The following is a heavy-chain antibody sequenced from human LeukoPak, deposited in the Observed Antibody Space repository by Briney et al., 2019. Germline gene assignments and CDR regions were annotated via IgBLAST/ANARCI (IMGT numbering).Heavy chain of an antibody. CDR1: GFTFDDYA. D-gene: IGHD3-16*02. J-gene: IGHJ4*02. CDR3: AKEGLGELSFFDY. CDR2: ISWDGGST. Sequence: GGSLRLSCAASGFTFDDYAMHWVRQAPGKGLEWVYLISWDGGSTYYAYSVKGRFTISRDNSKNSLYLQMNSLRAEDTALYYCAKEGLGELSFFDYWGQGTLVTVSS. V-gene: IGHV3-43D*03.